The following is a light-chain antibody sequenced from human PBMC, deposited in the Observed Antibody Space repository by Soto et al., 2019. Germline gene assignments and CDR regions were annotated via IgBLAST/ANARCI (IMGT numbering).Light chain of an antibody. Sequence: QLVLTQSPSASASLGASVKLTCTLSRGHSSYAIAWHQQQPEKGPRYLIKLNSDGSHSKGDGIPDRFSGSSSGAERYLIISSLQSEDEADYYCQTWGTGIWVFGGGTKLTVL. CDR2: LNSDGSH. V-gene: IGLV4-69*01. CDR3: QTWGTGIWV. CDR1: RGHSSYA. J-gene: IGLJ3*02.